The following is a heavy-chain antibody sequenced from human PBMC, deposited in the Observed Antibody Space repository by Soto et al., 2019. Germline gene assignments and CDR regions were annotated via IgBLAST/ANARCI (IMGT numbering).Heavy chain of an antibody. V-gene: IGHV4-30-2*01. CDR3: ARVPGP. Sequence: QLQLQESGSGRVKPSQTLSLTCAVSGGSISSGGYSWSWIRQPPGKGLEWIGYIYHSGSTYYNPSRKSRVTISVDRSKNQFSLKLSSVTAADTAVYYCARVPGPWGQGTLVTVSS. CDR1: GGSISSGGYS. D-gene: IGHD3-10*01. CDR2: IYHSGST. J-gene: IGHJ5*02.